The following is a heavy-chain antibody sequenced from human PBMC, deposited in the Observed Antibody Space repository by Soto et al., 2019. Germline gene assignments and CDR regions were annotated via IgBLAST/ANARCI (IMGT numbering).Heavy chain of an antibody. J-gene: IGHJ4*02. D-gene: IGHD3-3*01. V-gene: IGHV2-5*02. Sequence: QITLNESGPTQVKPRQTLTLTCTFSGFSLTTSGVGEGWIRQSPGKAPEWHALIYWDDDKRYSPSLKSRLTITKDTSKNQVVLTMADLDPADTATYYCAHRVLRTVFGLVTTTAIYFDFWGQGTPVAVSS. CDR1: GFSLTTSGVG. CDR3: AHRVLRTVFGLVTTTAIYFDF. CDR2: IYWDDDK.